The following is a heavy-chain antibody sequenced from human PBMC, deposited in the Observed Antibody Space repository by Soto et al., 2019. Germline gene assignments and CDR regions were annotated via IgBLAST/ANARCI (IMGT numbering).Heavy chain of an antibody. Sequence: ASVKVSCKASGYTFTSYGISWVRQAPGQVLEWMGWISAYNGNTNYAQKLQGRVTMTTDTSTSTAYMGLRSLRSDDTAVYYCAREKTPYDILTQAHRNDAFDIWGQGTMVTVSS. CDR2: ISAYNGNT. J-gene: IGHJ3*02. D-gene: IGHD3-9*01. V-gene: IGHV1-18*01. CDR3: AREKTPYDILTQAHRNDAFDI. CDR1: GYTFTSYG.